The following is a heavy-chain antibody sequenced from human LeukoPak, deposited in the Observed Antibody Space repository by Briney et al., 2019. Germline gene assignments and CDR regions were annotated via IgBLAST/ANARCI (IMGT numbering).Heavy chain of an antibody. V-gene: IGHV3-30*04. CDR1: GFTFRSYA. CDR2: ISYDGSNK. D-gene: IGHD3-10*01. CDR3: ARDYYGSGSYYNLRDAFDI. J-gene: IGHJ3*02. Sequence: PGGSLRLSCAASGFTFRSYAMHWVRQAPGKGLEWEAAISYDGSNKNYADSVKGRFTISRDNAKNSLYLQMNSLRAEDTAVYYCARDYYGSGSYYNLRDAFDIWGQGTMVTVSS.